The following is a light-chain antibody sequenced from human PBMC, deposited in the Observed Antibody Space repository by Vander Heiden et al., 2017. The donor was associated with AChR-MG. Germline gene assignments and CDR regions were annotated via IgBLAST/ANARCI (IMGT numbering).Light chain of an antibody. V-gene: IGKV3-15*01. CDR2: SAS. J-gene: IGKJ4*01. CDR1: QTFSST. CDR3: QQYWHWPLVT. Sequence: IVMTQSPGTLLVSSGASATLPFRASQTFSSTLAWYQQKPGQAPTLLIYSASTRATGVPARFSGGGAGTEFTLTITGLQSEDFAIYVCQQYWHWPLVTFGGGTRVQMK.